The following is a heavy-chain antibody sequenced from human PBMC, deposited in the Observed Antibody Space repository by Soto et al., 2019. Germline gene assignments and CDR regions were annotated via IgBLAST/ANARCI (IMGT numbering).Heavy chain of an antibody. CDR3: ALFSSSSYEGRDY. D-gene: IGHD6-6*01. CDR1: GDSVSSNSVA. CDR2: TYYRSKWYN. V-gene: IGHV6-1*01. Sequence: SETLSLTCAISGDSVSSNSVAWNWIRQSPSRGLEWLGRTYYRSKWYNDYAVSVKSRITINPDTSKNQFSLQLNSVTPEDTAVYYCALFSSSSYEGRDYWGQGTLVTVSS. J-gene: IGHJ4*02.